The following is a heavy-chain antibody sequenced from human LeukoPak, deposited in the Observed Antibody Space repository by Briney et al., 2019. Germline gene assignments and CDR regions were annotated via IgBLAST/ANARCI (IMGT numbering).Heavy chain of an antibody. CDR3: AKDGGLYSGSYYIDY. CDR1: GFTFDDYA. J-gene: IGHJ4*02. Sequence: PGGSPRLSCAASGFTFDDYAMHWVRQAPGKGLEWVSLISWDGGSTYYADSVKGRFTISRDNSKNSLYLQMNSLRAEDTALYYCAKDGGLYSGSYYIDYWGQGTLVTLSS. D-gene: IGHD1-26*01. V-gene: IGHV3-43D*04. CDR2: ISWDGGST.